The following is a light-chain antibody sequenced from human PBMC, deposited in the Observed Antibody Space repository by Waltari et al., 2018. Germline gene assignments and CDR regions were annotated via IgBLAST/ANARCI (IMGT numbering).Light chain of an antibody. V-gene: IGLV1-51*02. CDR3: GTWDSSLSGAV. J-gene: IGLJ7*01. CDR1: SPNIGNNY. Sequence: QSVLTQPPSVSAAPGQRVTIPCSGGSPNIGNNYVSWYRQFPGTAPKPLIYEDTERPSGIPGRFSGSKSGTSATLDITGLQAGDEADYYCGTWDSSLSGAVFGGGTHLTVL. CDR2: EDT.